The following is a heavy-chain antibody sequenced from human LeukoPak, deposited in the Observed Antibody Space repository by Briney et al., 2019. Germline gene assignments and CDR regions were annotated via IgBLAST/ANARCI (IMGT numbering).Heavy chain of an antibody. Sequence: KPSETLSLPCAVYGGSFSNYYSNWIRHPPGKGREWIGEILHSGNHNYNPSLKGRVTISVDTSKKQFSLKLSSVTAADTATYYCEHTESILTNDRPSDVWGQGTTVTVSS. CDR3: EHTESILTNDRPSDV. J-gene: IGHJ6*02. CDR2: ILHSGNH. CDR1: GGSFSNYY. V-gene: IGHV4-34*12. D-gene: IGHD3-9*01.